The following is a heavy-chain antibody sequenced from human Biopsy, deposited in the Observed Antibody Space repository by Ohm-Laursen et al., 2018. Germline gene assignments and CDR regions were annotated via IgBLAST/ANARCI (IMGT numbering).Heavy chain of an antibody. CDR2: ISASSSYI. J-gene: IGHJ5*01. Sequence: SLRLSCTAPGFTFSSYAMTWFRQAPGKGLEWVSSISASSSYIHYADSVKGRFTVSRDNAKNSLYLQMNSLRATDTAIYYCATELLPPGVGGPWLDSWGQGTPVTVSS. V-gene: IGHV3-21*06. D-gene: IGHD3-16*01. CDR1: GFTFSSYA. CDR3: ATELLPPGVGGPWLDS.